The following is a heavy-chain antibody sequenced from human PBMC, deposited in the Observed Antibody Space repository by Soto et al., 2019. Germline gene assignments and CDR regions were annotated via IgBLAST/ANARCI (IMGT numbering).Heavy chain of an antibody. CDR2: IYQSGST. D-gene: IGHD3-10*01. J-gene: IGHJ4*02. Sequence: SETLSLTCSVSGYSIRSGYYWGWIRQTPGKGLEWIGSIYQSGSTHYNPSLKSRLTISVDTSKNQFSLRLTSVTAADTAMYYCARNKTGALFDYWGQGALVTVSS. CDR1: GYSIRSGYY. V-gene: IGHV4-38-2*02. CDR3: ARNKTGALFDY.